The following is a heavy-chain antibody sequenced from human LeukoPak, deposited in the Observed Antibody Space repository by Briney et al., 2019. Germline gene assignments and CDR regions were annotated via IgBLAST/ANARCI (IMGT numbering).Heavy chain of an antibody. V-gene: IGHV4-61*02. CDR2: IYNSGST. Sequence: SETLSLTCTVSGGYISSGSYYWRWIRQPAGKGLEWIGRIYNSGSTNHTPSLKSRVTISVDTSKHQCSLKLSSVTAADTAVYYCARGPWMSLGEYYFDYWGQGTLVTVSS. D-gene: IGHD3-16*01. J-gene: IGHJ4*02. CDR1: GGYISSGSYY. CDR3: ARGPWMSLGEYYFDY.